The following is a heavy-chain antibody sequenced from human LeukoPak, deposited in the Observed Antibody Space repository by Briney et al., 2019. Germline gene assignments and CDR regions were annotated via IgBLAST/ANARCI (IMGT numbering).Heavy chain of an antibody. CDR3: ARDLVYSGYDSRSWFDP. D-gene: IGHD5-12*01. V-gene: IGHV4-4*07. J-gene: IGHJ5*02. CDR1: GGSISSYY. CDR2: IYTSGST. Sequence: PSEPLSLTCTLSGGSISSYYWSWIRQPAGKGLEWIGRIYTSGSTNYNHTLKSRVTMSVDTSKNQYSLKLSSVTAADTAVYYCARDLVYSGYDSRSWFDPWGQGTLVTVSS.